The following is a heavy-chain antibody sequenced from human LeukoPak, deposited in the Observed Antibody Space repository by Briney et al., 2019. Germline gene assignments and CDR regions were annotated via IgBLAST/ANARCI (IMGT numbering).Heavy chain of an antibody. CDR1: GYTFTGYY. CDR2: INPSGGST. D-gene: IGHD3-22*01. J-gene: IGHJ4*02. Sequence: GASVKVSCKASGYTFTGYYMHWVRQAPGQGLEWMGIINPSGGSTSYAQKFQGRVTMTRDMSTSTVYMELSSLRSEDTAVYYCARGYYDSSGYYYFDYWGQGTLVTVSS. V-gene: IGHV1-46*01. CDR3: ARGYYDSSGYYYFDY.